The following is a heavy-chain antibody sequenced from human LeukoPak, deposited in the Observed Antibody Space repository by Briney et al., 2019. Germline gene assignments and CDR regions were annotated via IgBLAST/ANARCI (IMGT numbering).Heavy chain of an antibody. D-gene: IGHD1-26*01. CDR1: GGSITNGGYY. V-gene: IGHV4-61*02. CDR3: ERERLGGSYCRPVVY. CDR2: IYTTGST. J-gene: IGHJ4*02. Sequence: PSATLSLTCTVSGGSITNGGYYWSWIRQPAGKGLQWIGRIYTTGSTNYNPSLKSRVTISLDTSKNQFSLKLSSVSAEDTALYYCERERLGGSYCRPVVYWGEGTLVTVSS.